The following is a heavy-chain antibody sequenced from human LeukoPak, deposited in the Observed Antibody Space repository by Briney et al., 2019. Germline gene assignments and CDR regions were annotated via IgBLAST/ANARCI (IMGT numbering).Heavy chain of an antibody. CDR3: ARWATVVTPYSY. V-gene: IGHV1-2*02. D-gene: IGHD4-23*01. CDR1: GYTFTGYY. J-gene: IGHJ4*02. CDR2: INPNSGGT. Sequence: ASVKVSCKASGYTFTGYYMHWVRQAPGQGLEGMGWINPNSGGTNYAQKFQGRVTMTRDTSISTAYMELSRLRSDDTAVYYCARWATVVTPYSYWGQGTLVTVSS.